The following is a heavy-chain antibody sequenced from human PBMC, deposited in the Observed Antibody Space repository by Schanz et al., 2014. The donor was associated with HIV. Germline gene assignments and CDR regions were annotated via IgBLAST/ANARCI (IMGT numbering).Heavy chain of an antibody. Sequence: QVQLEESGGGVVQPGRSLRLSCAASRFTFSSYGMHWVRQAPGKGLEWVAGISYDGSKKYYSDSVKGRFTISRDNSKNPLYLQMNSLRAADTALYYCAKDPNDREKAFESWGQGTLVTVSS. CDR2: ISYDGSKK. D-gene: IGHD3-22*01. V-gene: IGHV3-30*18. CDR1: RFTFSSYG. CDR3: AKDPNDREKAFES. J-gene: IGHJ4*02.